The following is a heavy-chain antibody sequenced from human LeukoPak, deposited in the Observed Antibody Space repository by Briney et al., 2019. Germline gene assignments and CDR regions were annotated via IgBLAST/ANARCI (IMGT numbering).Heavy chain of an antibody. CDR3: AKGLFSAYDKYLDS. CDR1: GFAFESFT. CDR2: ISATSSDI. J-gene: IGHJ4*02. D-gene: IGHD5-12*01. V-gene: IGHV3-21*04. Sequence: GGSLRLSCAGSGFAFESFTITWVRQAPGKGLEWVSLISATSSDINYAESVRGRFTISRDNAKNSLFLQMDSLRAEDTAIYYCAKGLFSAYDKYLDSWGQGTLVTVSS.